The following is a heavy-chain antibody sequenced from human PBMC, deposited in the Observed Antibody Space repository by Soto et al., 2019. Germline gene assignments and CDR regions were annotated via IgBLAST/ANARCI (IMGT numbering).Heavy chain of an antibody. Sequence: QVQLQESGPGLVKPSETLSLTCTVSGDSISSYYWSWIRQSPGKGLEWIGYISYSGNTNYKPSLKSRVTMSIDASKNQFSLILSSVTAADTAVYYCAGRGDAFDFWGQGTTVTVSS. CDR2: ISYSGNT. CDR1: GDSISSYY. CDR3: AGRGDAFDF. D-gene: IGHD1-26*01. J-gene: IGHJ3*01. V-gene: IGHV4-59*01.